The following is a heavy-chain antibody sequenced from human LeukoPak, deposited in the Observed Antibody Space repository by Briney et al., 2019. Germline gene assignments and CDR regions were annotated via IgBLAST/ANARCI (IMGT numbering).Heavy chain of an antibody. CDR2: ISGSGGSP. V-gene: IGHV3-23*01. Sequence: GGSLRLSCAASGFTFSSYAMSWVRQAPGKGLEWVSPISGSGGSPYYADSVKGRFTISRDNSKNTLYLQMNSLRAEDTAVYYCAKGSGWDPRNYFDYWGQGTLVTVSS. CDR1: GFTFSSYA. CDR3: AKGSGWDPRNYFDY. D-gene: IGHD6-19*01. J-gene: IGHJ4*02.